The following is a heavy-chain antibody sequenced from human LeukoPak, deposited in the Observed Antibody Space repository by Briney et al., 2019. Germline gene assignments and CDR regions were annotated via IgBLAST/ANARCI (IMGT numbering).Heavy chain of an antibody. V-gene: IGHV3-21*04. CDR2: ISSSSSYI. CDR3: AKPYRRWRTDDAFDI. D-gene: IGHD4-23*01. J-gene: IGHJ3*02. Sequence: MSGGSLRLSCAASGFTFSSYSMNWVRQAPGKGLEWVSSISSSSSYIYYADSVKGRFTISRDNSKNTLYLQMNSLRAEDTAVYYCAKPYRRWRTDDAFDIWGQGTMVTVSS. CDR1: GFTFSSYS.